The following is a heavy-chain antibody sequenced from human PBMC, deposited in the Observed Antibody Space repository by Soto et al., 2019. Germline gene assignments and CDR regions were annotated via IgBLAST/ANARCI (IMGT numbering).Heavy chain of an antibody. Sequence: QVQLQESGPGLVKPSQTLSLTCTVSGGSISSGATGSYWTWIRQLPVKGLEWIGYIYYTGNTYYNPSLKSPPTISITASENHFSLRLTSVTAADTAVYFCASGHDAYKVRYWGQGTLVTVSS. V-gene: IGHV4-31*01. CDR3: ASGHDAYKVRY. CDR1: GGSISSGATGSY. CDR2: IYYTGNT. J-gene: IGHJ4*02. D-gene: IGHD1-1*01.